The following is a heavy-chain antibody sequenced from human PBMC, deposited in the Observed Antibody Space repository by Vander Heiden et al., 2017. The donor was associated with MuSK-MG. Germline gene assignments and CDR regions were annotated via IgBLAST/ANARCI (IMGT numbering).Heavy chain of an antibody. Sequence: EVQLVESGGGLVQPGRSLRLSCAASGFTFDDYAMHWVRQAPGKGREWVSGISWNSGSIGYADSVKGRFTISRDNAKNSLYLQMNSLRAEDTALYYCANSGHWGQGTLVTVSS. CDR1: GFTFDDYA. J-gene: IGHJ4*02. CDR3: ANSGH. V-gene: IGHV3-9*01. D-gene: IGHD5-12*01. CDR2: ISWNSGSI.